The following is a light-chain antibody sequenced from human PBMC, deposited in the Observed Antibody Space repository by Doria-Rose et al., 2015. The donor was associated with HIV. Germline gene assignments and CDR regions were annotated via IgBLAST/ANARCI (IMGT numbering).Light chain of an antibody. CDR3: QQYYDTPS. CDR2: WAS. J-gene: IGKJ3*01. V-gene: IGKV4-1*01. CDR1: QGLLYTSKNY. Sequence: TQSPESLGMSLGERATLNCKSNQGLLYTSKNYLAWYQQKPGQPPKLLIYWASTRQSGIPARFSGSGSGTDFTLTISSLEAEDVAVYYCQQYYDTPSFGPGTTVDI.